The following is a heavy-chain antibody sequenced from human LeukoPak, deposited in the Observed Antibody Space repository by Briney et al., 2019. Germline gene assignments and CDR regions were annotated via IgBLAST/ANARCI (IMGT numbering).Heavy chain of an antibody. V-gene: IGHV4-39*01. CDR2: IYYSGRT. CDR1: GSSISSSSDY. J-gene: IGHJ4*02. D-gene: IGHD3-22*01. Sequence: PSETLSLTRSVSGSSISSSSDYSGWIRQPPGKGLEWIGSIYYSGRTYYNLSLKSRVPLSVETSKNQFSLKMRSVTAADTAVFYFAICRKFYSDSSGYCNYFDYWGQGTLVTVSS. CDR3: AICRKFYSDSSGYCNYFDY.